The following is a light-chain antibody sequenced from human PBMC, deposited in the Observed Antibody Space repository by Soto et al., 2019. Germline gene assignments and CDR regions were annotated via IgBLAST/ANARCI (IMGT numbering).Light chain of an antibody. V-gene: IGLV2-14*03. J-gene: IGLJ2*01. CDR2: DVS. CDR1: SSDVGAYNY. Sequence: QSALTQPASVSGSPGQSITIYCTGTSSDVGAYNYVSWYQHYPGKAPKLMIYDVSNRPSGVSNRFSGSKSGNTASLTISGLQAEDEADYYCSSYTAISTVVFGGGTKLTVL. CDR3: SSYTAISTVV.